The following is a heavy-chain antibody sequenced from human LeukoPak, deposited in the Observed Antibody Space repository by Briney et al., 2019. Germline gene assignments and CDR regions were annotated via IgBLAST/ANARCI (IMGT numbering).Heavy chain of an antibody. CDR1: GGSFSGYY. CDR2: INHSGST. J-gene: IGHJ4*02. Sequence: SETLSLTCAVYGGSFSGYYWSWIRQPPGKGLEWIGEINHSGSTNYNPSLKSRVTISVDTSKNQFSLKLSSVTAADTAVYYCARGGYYYGSGTNLPFDYWGQGTLVTVSS. CDR3: ARGGYYYGSGTNLPFDY. V-gene: IGHV4-34*01. D-gene: IGHD3-10*01.